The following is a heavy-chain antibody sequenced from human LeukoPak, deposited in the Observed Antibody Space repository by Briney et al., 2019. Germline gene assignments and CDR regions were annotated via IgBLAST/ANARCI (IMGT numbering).Heavy chain of an antibody. J-gene: IGHJ5*02. V-gene: IGHV4-39*07. CDR1: GGSITKNGYY. Sequence: PSETLSLTCSVSGGSITKNGYYWGWIRQSPETGLEWIGSMHYSGSTYYNPSLNSRVTISVDTSKNQFSLKLTSVTAADTAVYYCAARSDNSGWYRLDPWGQGTLVTVSS. CDR2: MHYSGST. D-gene: IGHD6-13*01. CDR3: AARSDNSGWYRLDP.